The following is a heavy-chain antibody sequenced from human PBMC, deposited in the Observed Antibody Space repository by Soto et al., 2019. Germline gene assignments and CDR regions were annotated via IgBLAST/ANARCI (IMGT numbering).Heavy chain of an antibody. Sequence: EVQLVESGGGLVNPGGSLRLSCAASGFIFSNYAMNWVRQAPGKGLEWVSTINAAGTSMYYAASVKGRFTISRDSAMNSLYLQMNSLRAEDTAVYYCARGNYPRFWSQGTLVTVAS. CDR1: GFIFSNYA. D-gene: IGHD3-3*01. J-gene: IGHJ1*01. CDR3: ARGNYPRF. CDR2: INAAGTSM. V-gene: IGHV3-21*01.